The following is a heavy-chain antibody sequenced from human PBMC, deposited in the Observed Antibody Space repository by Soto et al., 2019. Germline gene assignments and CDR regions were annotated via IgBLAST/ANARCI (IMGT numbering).Heavy chain of an antibody. Sequence: EVQLVESGGGLVQPGGSLRLTCTASGFTFSSSWMAWVRQAPGKGLEWVGNIKHDGSEVYYLDSVRGRFTISRDSAWKSLYLQVNSLRAEDRAVYDCAGIQNNGFDPWGRGTLVAVSS. CDR1: GFTFSSSW. V-gene: IGHV3-7*01. CDR3: AGIQNNGFDP. J-gene: IGHJ5*02. CDR2: IKHDGSEV.